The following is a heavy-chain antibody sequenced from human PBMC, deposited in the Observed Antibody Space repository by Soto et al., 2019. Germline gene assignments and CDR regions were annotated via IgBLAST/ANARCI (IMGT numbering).Heavy chain of an antibody. Sequence: QLQLQESGPGLVKPSETLSLTCTVSGGSISSSSFHWGWIRQPPGKGLEWIGSIYYSGSNYYSPSHKSRVTRSVDTSNNKFSLKLSSVTAADTAVYYCARRERAAGTDWWFDPWGQGTLVTVSS. V-gene: IGHV4-39*01. J-gene: IGHJ5*02. CDR1: GGSISSSSFH. CDR3: ARRERAAGTDWWFDP. D-gene: IGHD6-13*01. CDR2: IYYSGSN.